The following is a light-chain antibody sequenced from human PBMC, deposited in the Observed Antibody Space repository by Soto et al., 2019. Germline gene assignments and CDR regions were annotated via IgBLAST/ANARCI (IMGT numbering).Light chain of an antibody. CDR3: CSYSGTYTELV. J-gene: IGLJ2*01. V-gene: IGLV2-11*01. Sequence: QSALTQPRSVSGSPGQSVTISCTGISNNYVSWYQQHPGKVPKIIVYDVTLRPSGVSDRFSGSRSGNTASRAISGLRAEDEADYYCCSYSGTYTELVFGGGTNVTVL. CDR1: SNNY. CDR2: DVT.